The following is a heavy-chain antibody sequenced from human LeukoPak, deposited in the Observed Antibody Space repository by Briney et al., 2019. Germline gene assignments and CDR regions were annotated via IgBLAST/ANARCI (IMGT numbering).Heavy chain of an antibody. Sequence: SETLSLTCAVYGGPFSGYYWSWIRQPPGKGLEWIGEINHSGSTNYNPSLRSRVTISVDTSKNQFSLKFTSMTAADTAVYYCARGDSSGYYLRGDAFDIWGQGTMVTVSS. J-gene: IGHJ3*02. CDR2: INHSGST. V-gene: IGHV4-34*01. CDR3: ARGDSSGYYLRGDAFDI. CDR1: GGPFSGYY. D-gene: IGHD3-22*01.